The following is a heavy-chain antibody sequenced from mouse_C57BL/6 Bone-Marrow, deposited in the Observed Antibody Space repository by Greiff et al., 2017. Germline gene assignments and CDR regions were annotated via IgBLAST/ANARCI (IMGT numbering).Heavy chain of an antibody. CDR3: ARGPHYFDY. V-gene: IGHV5-6*01. CDR1: GFTFSSYG. Sequence: EVNLVESGGDLVKPGGSLKLSCAASGFTFSSYGMSWVRQTPDKRLEWVATISSGGSYTYYPDSVKGRFTISRDNAKNTLYLQMSSLKSEDTAMYYCARGPHYFDYWGQGTTLTVSS. J-gene: IGHJ2*01. CDR2: ISSGGSYT.